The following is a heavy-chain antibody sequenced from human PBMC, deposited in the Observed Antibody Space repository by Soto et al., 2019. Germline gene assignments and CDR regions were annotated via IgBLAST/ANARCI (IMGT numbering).Heavy chain of an antibody. D-gene: IGHD2-15*01. CDR3: ARGRRTVVAATARGFDY. CDR1: GGSFSGYY. Sequence: SETLSLTCAVYGGSFSGYYWSWIRQPPGKGLEWIGEINHSESTNYNPSLKSRVTISVDTSKNQFSLKLSSVTAADTAVYYCARGRRTVVAATARGFDYWGQGTLVTVSS. CDR2: INHSEST. J-gene: IGHJ4*02. V-gene: IGHV4-34*01.